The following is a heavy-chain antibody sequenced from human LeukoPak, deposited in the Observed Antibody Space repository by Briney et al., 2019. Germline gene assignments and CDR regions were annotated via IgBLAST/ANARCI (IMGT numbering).Heavy chain of an antibody. CDR3: AASFSSSWSLIRGDY. D-gene: IGHD6-13*01. Sequence: ASVKVSCMASGFTFTSSAVQWVRQARGQRLEWIGWTVVGSGNTLFAQRFQERVTFTRDMSTSTAYMELSSLRFEDTAVYYCAASFSSSWSLIRGDYWGQGTLVTVSS. V-gene: IGHV1-58*01. CDR1: GFTFTSSA. J-gene: IGHJ4*02. CDR2: TVVGSGNT.